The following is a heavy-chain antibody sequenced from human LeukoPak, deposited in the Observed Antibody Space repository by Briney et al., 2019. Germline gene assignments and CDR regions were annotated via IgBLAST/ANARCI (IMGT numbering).Heavy chain of an antibody. CDR3: ARLFGGVTTFDY. CDR1: GFTFSSYA. V-gene: IGHV3-23*01. J-gene: IGHJ4*02. CDR2: ISGSGGST. Sequence: GGSLRLSCAASGFTFSSYAMSWVRQATGKGLEWVSAISGSGGSTYYADSVKGRFTISRDNSKITLYLQMNSLRAEDTAVYYCARLFGGVTTFDYWGQGALVTVSS. D-gene: IGHD2-8*02.